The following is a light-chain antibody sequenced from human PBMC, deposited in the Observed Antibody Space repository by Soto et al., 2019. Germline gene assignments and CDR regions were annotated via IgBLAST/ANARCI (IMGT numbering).Light chain of an antibody. J-gene: IGKJ3*01. CDR1: HSVSSN. CDR2: GAS. V-gene: IGKV3-15*01. CDR3: QQYSNWPPLFT. Sequence: EIVMTQSPATLSVSPGERATLSCRASHSVSSNLAWYQQKPGQAPRLLIYGASTRATGIPARFSGSGSGTEFTLTISSLQSEDFAVYCCQQYSNWPPLFTFGPGTKVDIK.